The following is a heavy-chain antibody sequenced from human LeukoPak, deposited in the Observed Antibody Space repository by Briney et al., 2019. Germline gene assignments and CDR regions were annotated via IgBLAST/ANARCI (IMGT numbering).Heavy chain of an antibody. V-gene: IGHV4-59*08. CDR2: IYYSGST. CDR1: GGSISSHY. Sequence: PSETLSLTCTVSGGSISSHYWSRIRQPPGKGLEWIGYIYYSGSTNYNPSLKSRVTISVDTSKNQFSLKLSSVTAADTAVYYCARLDGYNYYWGQGTLVTVSS. J-gene: IGHJ4*02. CDR3: ARLDGYNYY. D-gene: IGHD5-24*01.